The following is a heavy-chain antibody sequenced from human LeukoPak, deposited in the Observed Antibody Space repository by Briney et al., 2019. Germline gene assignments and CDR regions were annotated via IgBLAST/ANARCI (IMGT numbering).Heavy chain of an antibody. D-gene: IGHD3-22*01. J-gene: IGHJ4*02. CDR3: ARASIGYYQVWGSDY. Sequence: PGGSLRLSCAASGFTVSSNYMSWVRQALGKRLEWVSVIYSGGSTYYADSMKGRFTFSRDNSKNTLYLQMNSLRAEDTAVYYCARASIGYYQVWGSDYWGQGTLVTVSS. CDR1: GFTVSSNY. CDR2: IYSGGST. V-gene: IGHV3-53*01.